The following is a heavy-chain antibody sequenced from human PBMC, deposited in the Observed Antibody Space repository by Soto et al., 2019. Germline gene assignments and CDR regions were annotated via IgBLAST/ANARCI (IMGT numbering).Heavy chain of an antibody. J-gene: IGHJ4*02. CDR1: GGTFGSYA. CDR2: IVPIFGTA. V-gene: IGHV1-69*13. CDR3: ARGGPYGDYLFDY. D-gene: IGHD4-17*01. Sequence: SVKVSCKASGGTFGSYAISWVRQAPGQGLEWMGGIVPIFGTANYAQKFQGRVTITAGESTSTAYMELSSLRSEDPAVYYCARGGPYGDYLFDYWGQGTLVTVSS.